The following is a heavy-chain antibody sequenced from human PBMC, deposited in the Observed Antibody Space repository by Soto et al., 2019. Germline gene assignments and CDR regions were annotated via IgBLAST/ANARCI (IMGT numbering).Heavy chain of an antibody. D-gene: IGHD2-2*02. Sequence: PSETVSLTCAVSGGSISSSNWWSWVRQPPGKGLEWIGEIYDSGSTNYNPSLKSRVTIPVDKSKNQFSLKLSSVTAADTAGYYCAREVGSRKYCSITSCYKGSFDYWGQGTLVTVSS. CDR3: AREVGSRKYCSITSCYKGSFDY. CDR2: IYDSGST. J-gene: IGHJ4*02. V-gene: IGHV4-4*02. CDR1: GGSISSSNW.